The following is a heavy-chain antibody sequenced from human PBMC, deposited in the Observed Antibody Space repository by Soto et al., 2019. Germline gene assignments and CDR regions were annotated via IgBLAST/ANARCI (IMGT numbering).Heavy chain of an antibody. CDR1: GYTFTSYD. Sequence: ASVEVSCRASGYTFTSYDINWVRQATGQGLEWMGWMNPNSGNTGYAQKFQGRVTMTRNTSISTAYMEPSSLRSEDTAVYYCAREPTPAFNYYYYGMDVWGQGTTVTVSS. J-gene: IGHJ6*02. CDR2: MNPNSGNT. V-gene: IGHV1-8*01. CDR3: AREPTPAFNYYYYGMDV. D-gene: IGHD1-1*01.